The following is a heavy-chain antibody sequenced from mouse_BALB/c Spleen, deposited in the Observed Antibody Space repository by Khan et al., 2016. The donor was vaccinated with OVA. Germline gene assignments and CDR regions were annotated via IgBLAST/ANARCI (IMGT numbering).Heavy chain of an antibody. CDR2: ISYSGTT. CDR3: ARGNYYGYAMDY. J-gene: IGHJ4*01. Sequence: EVKLLESGPGLVKPSQSLSLTYTVTGYSITSNYAWNWIRQFPGNKLEWMGYISYSGTTSYNPSLKSRISITRDTSKNQFFLQLNSVTTEDTATYYCARGNYYGYAMDYWGQGTSVTVSS. D-gene: IGHD1-1*01. CDR1: GYSITSNYA. V-gene: IGHV3-2*02.